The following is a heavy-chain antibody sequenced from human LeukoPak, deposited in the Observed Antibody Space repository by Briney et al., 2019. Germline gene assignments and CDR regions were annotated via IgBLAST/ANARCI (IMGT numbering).Heavy chain of an antibody. CDR1: GYTLTELS. CDR3: ATPYCSSTSCRGRYWFDP. D-gene: IGHD2-2*01. Sequence: GASVKVSCKVSGYTLTELSMHWVRQAPGKGLEWMGGFDPEDGETIYAQKFQGRVTMTEDTSTDTAYMELSSLRSEDTAVYYCATPYCSSTSCRGRYWFDPWGQGTLVTVSS. V-gene: IGHV1-24*01. CDR2: FDPEDGET. J-gene: IGHJ5*02.